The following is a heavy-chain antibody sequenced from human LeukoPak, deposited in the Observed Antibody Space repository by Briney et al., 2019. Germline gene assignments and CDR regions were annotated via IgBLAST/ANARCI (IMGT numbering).Heavy chain of an antibody. Sequence: ASVKVSCKASAYYFDRFCIAWVRQAPGQGREWMGWINTYNGNTKYAHQIQGRVTMTRDTSTSTVYMELRSLRSDDTAVYFCARDTPQHLKRFDYWGQGTQVTVSS. D-gene: IGHD6-13*01. J-gene: IGHJ4*02. CDR2: INTYNGNT. V-gene: IGHV1-18*01. CDR1: AYYFDRFC. CDR3: ARDTPQHLKRFDY.